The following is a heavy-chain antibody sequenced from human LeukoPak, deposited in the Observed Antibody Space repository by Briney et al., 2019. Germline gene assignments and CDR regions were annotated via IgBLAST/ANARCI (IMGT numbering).Heavy chain of an antibody. J-gene: IGHJ4*02. CDR3: ARKISSGWSKGAFDY. CDR1: GGSISSSNW. D-gene: IGHD6-19*01. Sequence: SGTLSLTCAVSGGSISSSNWWSWVRQPPGKGLEWIGEIYHSGSTNYNPSLKSRVTISVDKSKNQFSLKLSSVTAADTAVYYCARKISSGWSKGAFDYWGQGTLVTVSS. V-gene: IGHV4-4*02. CDR2: IYHSGST.